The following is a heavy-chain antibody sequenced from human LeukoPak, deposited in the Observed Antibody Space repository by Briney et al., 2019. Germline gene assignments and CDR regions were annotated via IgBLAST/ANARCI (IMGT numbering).Heavy chain of an antibody. Sequence: PGGSLRLSCAASGFTFSSYGMSWVRQAPGKGLEWVSAISGSGGSTYYADSVKGRFTISRDNSKNTLYLQMNSLRAEDTAVYYCAKDRLVITTFDYWGQGTLVTVSS. V-gene: IGHV3-23*01. J-gene: IGHJ4*02. CDR1: GFTFSSYG. D-gene: IGHD3-9*01. CDR3: AKDRLVITTFDY. CDR2: ISGSGGST.